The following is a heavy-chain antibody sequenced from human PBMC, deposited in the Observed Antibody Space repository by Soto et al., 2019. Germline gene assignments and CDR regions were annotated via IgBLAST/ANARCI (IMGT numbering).Heavy chain of an antibody. CDR1: GGSISSYY. J-gene: IGHJ3*02. D-gene: IGHD3-3*01. CDR3: ARLTIFGVVKGPYAFDI. V-gene: IGHV4-59*01. CDR2: IYYSGST. Sequence: SETLSLTCTVSGGSISSYYWSWLRQPPGKGLEWIGYIYYSGSTNYNPSLKSRVTISVDTSKNQFSLKLSSVTAADTAVYYCARLTIFGVVKGPYAFDIWGQGTMVTVSS.